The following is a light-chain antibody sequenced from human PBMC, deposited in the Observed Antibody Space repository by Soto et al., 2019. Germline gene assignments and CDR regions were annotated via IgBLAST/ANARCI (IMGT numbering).Light chain of an antibody. CDR2: DTS. Sequence: EIVMTQSPATLSVSPEKRATLSCRASQSVSIKLAWYQQRPGQAPRLLIYDTSTRATGIPARFSGSGSGTEVTLTISRLQSEDFAVYYCQQYNNWPPITFGQGTRLETK. V-gene: IGKV3-15*01. CDR3: QQYNNWPPIT. CDR1: QSVSIK. J-gene: IGKJ5*01.